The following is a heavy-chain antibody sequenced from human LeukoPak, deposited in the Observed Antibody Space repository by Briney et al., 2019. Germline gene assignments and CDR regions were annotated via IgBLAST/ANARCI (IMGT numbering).Heavy chain of an antibody. CDR3: ARPQSETNRAFDI. Sequence: GESLKISCKSSGYTFTTYWIGWVRQMPGKGLEWMGIVYPGGSDTTYSPSFQGQVTISADKSISTAYLQWSGLTASDTAMYYCARPQSETNRAFDIWGQGTLVTVSS. CDR1: GYTFTTYW. CDR2: VYPGGSDT. D-gene: IGHD3-3*01. J-gene: IGHJ3*02. V-gene: IGHV5-51*01.